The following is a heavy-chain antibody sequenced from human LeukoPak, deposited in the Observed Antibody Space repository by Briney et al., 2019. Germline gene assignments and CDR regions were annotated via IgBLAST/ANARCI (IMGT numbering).Heavy chain of an antibody. J-gene: IGHJ4*02. Sequence: WGSLRLSCAASGSTFSRYSLNWVRHGPGKGLEWVSFVSSSSNYIYYADSVKGRFTISRDNAKNSLYLQLNSLRAGDTAVYYCAREAPEQVRIAYFDSWGQGALVTVSS. CDR1: GSTFSRYS. V-gene: IGHV3-21*01. CDR2: VSSSSNYI. CDR3: AREAPEQVRIAYFDS. D-gene: IGHD3-10*01.